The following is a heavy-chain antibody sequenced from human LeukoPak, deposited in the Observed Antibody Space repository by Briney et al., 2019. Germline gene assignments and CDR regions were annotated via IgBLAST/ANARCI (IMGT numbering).Heavy chain of an antibody. Sequence: PSETLSLTCAVYGGSFSGYYWGWIRQPPGKGLEWIGEINHSGSTNYNPSLKSRVTISVDTSKNQFSLKLSSVTAADTAVYYCARRCGGDCYHFDYWGQGTLVTVSS. D-gene: IGHD2-21*02. CDR3: ARRCGGDCYHFDY. CDR2: INHSGST. CDR1: GGSFSGYY. V-gene: IGHV4-34*01. J-gene: IGHJ4*02.